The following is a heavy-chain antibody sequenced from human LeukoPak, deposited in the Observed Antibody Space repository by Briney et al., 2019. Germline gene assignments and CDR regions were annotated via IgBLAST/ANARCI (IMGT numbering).Heavy chain of an antibody. V-gene: IGHV1-2*04. D-gene: IGHD6-13*01. CDR1: GYTFTGYY. CDR2: INPNSGGT. Sequence: ASVKVSCKASGYTFTGYYMHWVRQAPGQGLEWMGWINPNSGGTNYAQKFQGWVTMTRDTSISTAYMELSRLRSDDTAVYYCASSSSWYLRWLDYWGQGTLVTVSS. CDR3: ASSSSWYLRWLDY. J-gene: IGHJ4*02.